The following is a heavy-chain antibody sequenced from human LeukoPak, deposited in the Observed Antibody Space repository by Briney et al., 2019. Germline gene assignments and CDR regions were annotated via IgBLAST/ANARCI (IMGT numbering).Heavy chain of an antibody. CDR2: ISDSGTST. Sequence: GGSLRLSCAAPGFTFSTYAMNWVRQAPGKGLEWVSAISDSGTSTYYADSMKGRFTISRDNTKNTLYLQMNSLRAEDTAVYYCAKDKATTGSYGLDVWGQGTTVTVFS. CDR3: AKDKATTGSYGLDV. CDR1: GFTFSTYA. V-gene: IGHV3-23*01. D-gene: IGHD6-13*01. J-gene: IGHJ6*02.